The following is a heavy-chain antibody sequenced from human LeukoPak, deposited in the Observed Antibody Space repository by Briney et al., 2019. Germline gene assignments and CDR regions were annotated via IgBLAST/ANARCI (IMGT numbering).Heavy chain of an antibody. V-gene: IGHV3-30-3*01. CDR1: GFTFSSYA. CDR2: ISYDESNK. Sequence: GRSLRLSCAASGFTFSSYAMHWVRQAPGKGLEWVAVISYDESNKYYADSVKGRFTISRDNSKNTLYLQMNSLRAEDTAVYYRARDQRCSSTSCYSLRIYYYYGMDVWGQGTTVTVSS. D-gene: IGHD2-2*01. J-gene: IGHJ6*02. CDR3: ARDQRCSSTSCYSLRIYYYYGMDV.